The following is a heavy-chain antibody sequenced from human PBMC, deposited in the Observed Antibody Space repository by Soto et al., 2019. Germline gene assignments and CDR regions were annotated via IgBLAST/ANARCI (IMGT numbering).Heavy chain of an antibody. CDR1: GGSISSGDYY. CDR3: ARASIAARAFDY. D-gene: IGHD6-6*01. Sequence: QVQLQESGPGLVKPSQTLSLTCTVSGGSISSGDYYWSWIRQPPGKGLEWIGYIYYSGSTYYNPSLKSRVTISLDTSKNQFSLKLSPVTAADTAVYYCARASIAARAFDYWGQGTLVTVSS. J-gene: IGHJ4*02. V-gene: IGHV4-30-4*01. CDR2: IYYSGST.